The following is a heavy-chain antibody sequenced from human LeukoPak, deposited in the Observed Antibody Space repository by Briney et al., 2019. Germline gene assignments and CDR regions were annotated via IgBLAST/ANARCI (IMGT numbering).Heavy chain of an antibody. CDR2: IRSDSTII. CDR3: ARNGALGDCSGGSCPLDY. CDR1: GFAFSTYS. J-gene: IGHJ4*02. Sequence: GGSLRLSCAASGFAFSTYSMDWLRPAPGKGLEWVSYIRSDSTIIHYADSGKGRLTMSRDNGKNSLYLQMISLRPEATAVYYCARNGALGDCSGGSCPLDYWGQGTLVSVSS. V-gene: IGHV3-48*01. D-gene: IGHD2-15*01.